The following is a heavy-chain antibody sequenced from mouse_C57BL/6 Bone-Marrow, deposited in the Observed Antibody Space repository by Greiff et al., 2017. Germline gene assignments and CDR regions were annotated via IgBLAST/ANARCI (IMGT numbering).Heavy chain of an antibody. CDR2: IDPSDSET. Sequence: QVQLQQPGAELVRPGSSVKLSCKASGYTFTSYWMHWVKQRPIQGLEWIGNIDPSDSETHYNQKFKDKATLTVDKSSSTAYMQLSSLTSEDSAVYYCASSPDYGSSHLAKGGWGQGTSVTAAS. CDR1: GYTFTSYW. CDR3: ASSPDYGSSHLAKGG. J-gene: IGHJ4*01. D-gene: IGHD1-1*01. V-gene: IGHV1-52*01.